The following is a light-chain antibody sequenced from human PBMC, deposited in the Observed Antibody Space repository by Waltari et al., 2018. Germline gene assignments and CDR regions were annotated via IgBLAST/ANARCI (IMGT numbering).Light chain of an antibody. CDR1: QNIDNN. CDR3: QQYNRWPPLT. V-gene: IGKV3-15*01. CDR2: GAS. Sequence: EVVMTQSPAALSVSPGERVTLSCKASQNIDNNLAWYQQKPGQSPRLLIYGASPRATGVPARFSGSGSGTEFTLTISSLQSEDCAFVYCQQYNRWPPLTLGGGTKVEIK. J-gene: IGKJ4*01.